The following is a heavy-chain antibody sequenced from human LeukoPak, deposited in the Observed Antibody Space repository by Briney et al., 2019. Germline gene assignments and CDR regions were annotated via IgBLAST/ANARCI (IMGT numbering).Heavy chain of an antibody. J-gene: IGHJ2*01. CDR2: IYYSGNT. CDR1: GGSISNYY. Sequence: SETLSLTCTVSGGSISNYYWSWIRQPPGKGLEWLASIYYSGNTNYNPSLKSRVTISIDTSNNQFSLQLTSVTAADTAVYYCARTYGGDPRSYWYFNLWGRGTLVTVSS. D-gene: IGHD4-23*01. V-gene: IGHV4-59*01. CDR3: ARTYGGDPRSYWYFNL.